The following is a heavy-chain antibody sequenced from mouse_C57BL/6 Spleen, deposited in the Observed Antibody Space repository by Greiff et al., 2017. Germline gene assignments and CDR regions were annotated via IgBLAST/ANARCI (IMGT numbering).Heavy chain of an antibody. CDR3: ARRRYFDV. CDR2: IDPSDSYT. J-gene: IGHJ1*03. Sequence: QVQLQQPGAELVKPGASVKLSCKASGYTFTSYWMQWVKQRPGQGLEWIGEIDPSDSYTNYNQKFKGKATLTVDTSSSTAYMQLSSLTSEDSAVYYWARRRYFDVWGTGTTVTVSS. CDR1: GYTFTSYW. V-gene: IGHV1-50*01.